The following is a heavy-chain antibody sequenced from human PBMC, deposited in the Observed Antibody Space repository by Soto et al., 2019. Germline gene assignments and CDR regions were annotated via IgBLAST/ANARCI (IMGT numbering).Heavy chain of an antibody. Sequence: SQTLSLTCAISGDSVSSNSAAWNWIRQPPSRGLEWLGRTYYRSKWYNDYAVSVKSRITINPDTSKNQFSLQLNSVTPEDTAVYYCARGRGYSYGSDYYYYYGMDVWGQGTTVTVSS. D-gene: IGHD5-18*01. CDR3: ARGRGYSYGSDYYYYYGMDV. J-gene: IGHJ6*02. CDR1: GDSVSSNSAA. CDR2: TYYRSKWYN. V-gene: IGHV6-1*01.